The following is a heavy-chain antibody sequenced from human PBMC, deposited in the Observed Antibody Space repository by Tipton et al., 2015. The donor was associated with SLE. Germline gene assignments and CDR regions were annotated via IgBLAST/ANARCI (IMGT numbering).Heavy chain of an antibody. V-gene: IGHV3-7*01. CDR3: ARGLAAPAD. Sequence: SLRLSCAASGFTFTGFWMSWVRQAPGKGLEWMANVNPDGSEKNYVDSLKGRFTISRDNGKNSLYLQMNSLRAEDTAVYYCARGLAAPADWGQGTLATVSS. CDR1: GFTFTGFW. J-gene: IGHJ4*02. D-gene: IGHD6-13*01. CDR2: VNPDGSEK.